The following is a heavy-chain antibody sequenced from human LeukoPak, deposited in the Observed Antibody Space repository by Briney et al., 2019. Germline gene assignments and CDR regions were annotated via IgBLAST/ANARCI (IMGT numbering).Heavy chain of an antibody. V-gene: IGHV4-34*01. D-gene: IGHD2-2*01. CDR2: INHSGST. J-gene: IGHJ4*02. Sequence: SETLSLTCAVYGGSFSGYYWSWIRQPPGKGLEWIGEINHSGSTNYNPSLKSRVTISVDTSKNQFSLKLSSVTAADTAVYYCARVAKYQLLHFDYWGQGTLVTVSS. CDR3: ARVAKYQLLHFDY. CDR1: GGSFSGYY.